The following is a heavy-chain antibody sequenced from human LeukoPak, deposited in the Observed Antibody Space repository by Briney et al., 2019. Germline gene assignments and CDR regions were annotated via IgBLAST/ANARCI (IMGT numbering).Heavy chain of an antibody. CDR2: ISYDGSNK. Sequence: GGSLRLSCAASGFTFSSYAMNWVRQIPGKGLEWVAVISYDGSNKYYADSVKGRFTISRDNSKNTLYLQMNSLRAEDTAVYYCAKDMGRGYFDYWGQGTLVTVSS. V-gene: IGHV3-30*18. CDR1: GFTFSSYA. J-gene: IGHJ4*02. CDR3: AKDMGRGYFDY. D-gene: IGHD3-10*01.